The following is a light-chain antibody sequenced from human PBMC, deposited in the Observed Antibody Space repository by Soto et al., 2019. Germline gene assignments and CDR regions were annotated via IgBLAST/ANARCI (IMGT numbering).Light chain of an antibody. CDR1: SSDVGSYNL. Sequence: QPVLTQPASVSGSPGQSITISCTGTSSDVGSYNLVSWYQQYPGKAPKLMIYEVSYRPSGVSNRFSGSKSGNTASLTISGLQAEDEADYYCSSFTTSSTRVFGTGTKVTVL. J-gene: IGLJ1*01. V-gene: IGLV2-14*02. CDR3: SSFTTSSTRV. CDR2: EVS.